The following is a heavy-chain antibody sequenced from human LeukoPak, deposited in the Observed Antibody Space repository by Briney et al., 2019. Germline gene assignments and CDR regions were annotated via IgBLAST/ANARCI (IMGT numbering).Heavy chain of an antibody. CDR2: IYYSGST. D-gene: IGHD6-19*01. Sequence: PSETLSLTCTVSGGSMSSYYWSWIRQPPGEGLEWIGYIYYSGSTNYNPSLKSRVTISVDTSKHQFSLKLSSVTAADTAVYYCARPLYSSGWYALDYWGQGTLVTVSS. V-gene: IGHV4-59*01. J-gene: IGHJ4*02. CDR3: ARPLYSSGWYALDY. CDR1: GGSMSSYY.